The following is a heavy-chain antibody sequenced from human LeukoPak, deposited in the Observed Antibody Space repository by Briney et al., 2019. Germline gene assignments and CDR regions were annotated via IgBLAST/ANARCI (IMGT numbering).Heavy chain of an antibody. D-gene: IGHD3-3*01. CDR2: IIPNSGGT. CDR1: GGTFSSYA. V-gene: IGHV1-2*06. J-gene: IGHJ4*02. CDR3: ARDRAYDREFDS. Sequence: VASVKVSCKASGGTFSSYAISWVRQAPGQGLEWMGRIIPNSGGTKYAQKFQGRVTMTRDTSITTAYMELSRLRSDDTAVYYCARDRAYDREFDSWGQGTLVTVSS.